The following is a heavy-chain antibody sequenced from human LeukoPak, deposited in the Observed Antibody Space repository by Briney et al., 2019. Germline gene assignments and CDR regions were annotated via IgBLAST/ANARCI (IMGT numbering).Heavy chain of an antibody. V-gene: IGHV4-31*03. CDR1: GVSISSGGDY. J-gene: IGHJ4*02. CDR2: IYNSGNT. D-gene: IGHD3-10*01. Sequence: PSQTLSLTCTVSGVSISSGGDYWTWIRQHPGEGLEWIGHIYNSGNTYYNPSLKSRVTISVDTSKNQFSLRLSSVTAADTAVYYCARGSYYGFSGDSWGQGSLVTVSS. CDR3: ARGSYYGFSGDS.